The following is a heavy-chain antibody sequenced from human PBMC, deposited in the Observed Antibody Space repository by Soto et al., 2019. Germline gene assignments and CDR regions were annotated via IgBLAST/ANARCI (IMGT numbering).Heavy chain of an antibody. J-gene: IGHJ5*02. CDR1: GGTFSSYA. D-gene: IGHD4-17*01. Sequence: SVKVSCKASGGTFSSYAISWVRQAPGQGLEWMGGIIPIFGTANYAQKFQGRVTITADESTSTAYMELSSLRSEDTAVYYRAFYDYGDSHNWFDPWGQGTPVTVSS. CDR2: IIPIFGTA. V-gene: IGHV1-69*13. CDR3: AFYDYGDSHNWFDP.